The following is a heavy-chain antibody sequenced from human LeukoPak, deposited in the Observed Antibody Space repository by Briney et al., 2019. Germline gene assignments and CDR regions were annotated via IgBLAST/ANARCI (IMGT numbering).Heavy chain of an antibody. Sequence: SETLSLTCTVSGASISFYYWTWIRQPPGKGLEWIGHISYSGSTNYNPSLKSRVTISVDTSKNQFSLKLSSVTAADTAVYYCASHPLRGGYYYGMDVWGQGTTVTVSS. V-gene: IGHV4-59*08. J-gene: IGHJ6*02. CDR3: ASHPLRGGYYYGMDV. D-gene: IGHD3-10*01. CDR2: ISYSGST. CDR1: GASISFYY.